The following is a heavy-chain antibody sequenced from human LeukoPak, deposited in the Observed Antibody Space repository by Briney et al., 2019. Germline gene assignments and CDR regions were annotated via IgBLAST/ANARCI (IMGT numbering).Heavy chain of an antibody. Sequence: KPSETLSLTCAVYGGSFSGYYWSWIRQPPGKGLEWIGEINHSGSTNYNPSLKSRVNISVDTSKNQFSLKLSSVTAADTAVYYCATSATAAAPDYWGQGTLVTVSS. D-gene: IGHD6-13*01. V-gene: IGHV4-34*01. CDR3: ATSATAAAPDY. CDR1: GGSFSGYY. J-gene: IGHJ4*02. CDR2: INHSGST.